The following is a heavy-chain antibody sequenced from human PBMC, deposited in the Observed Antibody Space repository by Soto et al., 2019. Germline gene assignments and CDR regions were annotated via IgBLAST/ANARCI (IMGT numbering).Heavy chain of an antibody. Sequence: QVQLQQWGAGLLKPSETLSLTCAVYGGSFSGYYWSWIRQPPGKGLEWIGEINHSGSTNYNPSLKSRVTISVDTSKNQFSLKLSSVTAADTAVYYCARGHPPDFWSGYYRVGYYYYGMDVWGQGTTVTVSS. CDR1: GGSFSGYY. CDR3: ARGHPPDFWSGYYRVGYYYYGMDV. CDR2: INHSGST. V-gene: IGHV4-34*01. J-gene: IGHJ6*02. D-gene: IGHD3-3*01.